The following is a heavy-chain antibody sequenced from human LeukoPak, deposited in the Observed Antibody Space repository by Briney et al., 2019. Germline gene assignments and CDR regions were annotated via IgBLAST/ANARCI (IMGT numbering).Heavy chain of an antibody. CDR1: GGTFSSSA. V-gene: IGHV1-69*05. J-gene: IGHJ3*02. CDR3: AKAQDGYNLGAFDI. D-gene: IGHD5-24*01. Sequence: ASVKVSCKASGGTFSSSAISWVRQAPGQGLEWMGRIIPIFGTANYAQKFQGRVTITTDESTSTAYTELSSLRSEDTAVYYCAKAQDGYNLGAFDIWGQGTMVTVSS. CDR2: IIPIFGTA.